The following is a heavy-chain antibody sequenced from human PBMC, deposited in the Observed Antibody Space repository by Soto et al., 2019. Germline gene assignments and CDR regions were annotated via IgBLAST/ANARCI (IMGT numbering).Heavy chain of an antibody. V-gene: IGHV5-51*01. CDR1: GYIFTSYW. CDR3: ARGHSADGGPLHY. D-gene: IGHD2-15*01. Sequence: EESLRVSCRGSGYIFTSYWIGWVRQMPGKDLEWMGIIYPGDSDTRYSPSFQGQVTISADKSISTAYLQWRSLKASDTAMYYWARGHSADGGPLHYWGKGTLVTVS. CDR2: IYPGDSDT. J-gene: IGHJ4*01.